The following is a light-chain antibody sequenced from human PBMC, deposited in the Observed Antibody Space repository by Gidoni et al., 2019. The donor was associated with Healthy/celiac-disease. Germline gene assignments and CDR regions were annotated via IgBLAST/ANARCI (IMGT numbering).Light chain of an antibody. CDR1: QSVSSSY. V-gene: IGKV3-20*01. CDR2: VAA. J-gene: IGKJ1*01. CDR3: QQYGSSST. Sequence: EIVLTQSPGTLSLSPGERANLSCRASQSVSSSYLAWYQQKPGQAPRLLIYVAASRATGIPDRFSVSGSGTDFTLTISRLEPEDFAVYYCQQYGSSSTFGQGTKVEIK.